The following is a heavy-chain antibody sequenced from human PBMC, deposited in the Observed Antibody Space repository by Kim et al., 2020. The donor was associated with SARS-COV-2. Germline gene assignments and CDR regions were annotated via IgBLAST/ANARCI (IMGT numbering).Heavy chain of an antibody. CDR1: GYTFTSYG. D-gene: IGHD1-26*01. V-gene: IGHV1-18*04. CDR2: ISAYNGNT. Sequence: ASVKVSCKASGYTFTSYGISWVRQAPGQGLEWMGWISAYNGNTNYEQKLQGRVTMTTDTSTSTAYMELRSLRSDDTAVYFCARVRGFMGAQPLDYWGQGTLVTVSS. J-gene: IGHJ4*02. CDR3: ARVRGFMGAQPLDY.